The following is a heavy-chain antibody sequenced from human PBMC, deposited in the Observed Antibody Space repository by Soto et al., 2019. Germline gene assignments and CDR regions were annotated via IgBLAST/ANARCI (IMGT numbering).Heavy chain of an antibody. Sequence: GGSLRLSCAASGFTFSSYSMNWVRQAPGKGLEWVSSISSSSSYIYYADSVKGRFTISRDNAKNSLYLQMNSLRAEDTAVYYCARGXYGSGSYWDYYYYGMDVWGQGTTVTVSS. CDR2: ISSSSSYI. CDR1: GFTFSSYS. CDR3: ARGXYGSGSYWDYYYYGMDV. D-gene: IGHD3-10*01. V-gene: IGHV3-21*01. J-gene: IGHJ6*02.